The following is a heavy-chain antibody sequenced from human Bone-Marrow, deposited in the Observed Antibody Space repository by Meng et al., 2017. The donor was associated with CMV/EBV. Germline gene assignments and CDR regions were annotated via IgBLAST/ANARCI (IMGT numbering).Heavy chain of an antibody. D-gene: IGHD2-15*01. CDR1: GFTFSSYW. Sequence: GESLKISCAASGFTFSSYWMSWVRQAPGKGLEWVANIKQDGSEKYYVDSVKGRFTISRDNAKNSLYLQMNSLRAEDTAVYYCARVGGGSPLVDYWGQGKLVNVSS. J-gene: IGHJ4*02. V-gene: IGHV3-7*01. CDR3: ARVGGGSPLVDY. CDR2: IKQDGSEK.